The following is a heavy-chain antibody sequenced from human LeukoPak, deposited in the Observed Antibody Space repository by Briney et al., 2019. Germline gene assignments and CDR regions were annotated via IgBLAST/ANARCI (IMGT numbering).Heavy chain of an antibody. CDR1: GFIFSSYA. J-gene: IGHJ4*02. CDR2: ISFDGRNT. V-gene: IGHV3-30*04. D-gene: IGHD2-2*01. CDR3: AKDPTSSTIVVPAALVDY. Sequence: GGSLRLSCEASGFIFSSYALHWVRQAPGKGLEYVAVISFDGRNTYYADSVKGRFTISRDNSKNTLYLQMNSLRAEDTAVYSCAKDPTSSTIVVPAALVDYWGQGTLVTVSS.